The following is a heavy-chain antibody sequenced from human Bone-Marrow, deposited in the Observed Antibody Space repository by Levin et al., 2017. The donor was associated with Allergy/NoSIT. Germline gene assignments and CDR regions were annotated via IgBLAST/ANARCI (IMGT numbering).Heavy chain of an antibody. CDR3: AKAGWSEGYFDY. CDR2: ISYDGSNK. Sequence: GESLKISCAASGFTFSSYGMHWVRQAPGKGLEWVAVISYDGSNKYYADSVKGRFTISRDNSKNTLYLQMNSLRAEDTAVYYCAKAGWSEGYFDYWGQGTLVTVSS. D-gene: IGHD2-15*01. V-gene: IGHV3-30*18. J-gene: IGHJ4*02. CDR1: GFTFSSYG.